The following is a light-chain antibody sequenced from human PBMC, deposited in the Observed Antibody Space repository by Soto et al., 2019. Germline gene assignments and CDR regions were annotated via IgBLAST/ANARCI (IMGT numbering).Light chain of an antibody. CDR3: QQYDTLLT. CDR2: DAS. V-gene: IGKV1-33*01. CDR1: QDIGKR. J-gene: IGKJ4*01. Sequence: DIQMTHSPSSLSASVGDRVTITCQASQDIGKRLNWYQQKPGKAPKVLVYDASYLETGVPSRFSGRGSGTDFTFTISSLQPEDIATYYCQQYDTLLTFGGGTKVDNK.